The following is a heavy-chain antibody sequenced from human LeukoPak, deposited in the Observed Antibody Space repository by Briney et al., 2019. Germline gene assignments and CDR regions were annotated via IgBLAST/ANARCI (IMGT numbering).Heavy chain of an antibody. V-gene: IGHV1-69*06. CDR2: IIPIFGTA. Sequence: SVKVSCKASGYTFTSYGISWVRQAPGQGLEWMGGIIPIFGTANYAQKFQGRVTITADKSTSTAYMELSSLRSEDTAVYYCARSRKVVVTYNWFDPWGQGTLVTVSS. J-gene: IGHJ5*02. CDR3: ARSRKVVVTYNWFDP. CDR1: GYTFTSYG. D-gene: IGHD3-22*01.